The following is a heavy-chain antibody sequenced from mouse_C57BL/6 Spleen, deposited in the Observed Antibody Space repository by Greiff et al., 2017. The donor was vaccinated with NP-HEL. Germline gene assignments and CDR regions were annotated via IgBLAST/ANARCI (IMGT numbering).Heavy chain of an antibody. Sequence: VKLQESGAELVMPGASVKLSCKASGYTFTSYWMHWVKQRPGQGLEWIGEIDPSDSYTNYNQKFKGKSTLTVDKSSSTAYMQLSSLTSEDSAVYYCARYDAMDYWGQGTSVTVSS. CDR2: IDPSDSYT. CDR1: GYTFTSYW. V-gene: IGHV1-69*01. J-gene: IGHJ4*01. CDR3: ARYDAMDY.